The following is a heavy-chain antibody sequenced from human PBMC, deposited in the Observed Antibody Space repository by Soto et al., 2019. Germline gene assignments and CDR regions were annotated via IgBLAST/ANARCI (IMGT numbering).Heavy chain of an antibody. V-gene: IGHV3-30-3*01. D-gene: IGHD3-22*01. CDR3: ARDDRLSFDY. CDR2: ISYDGSNK. J-gene: IGHJ4*02. Sequence: GGSLRLSCAASGFTFSSYAMHWVRQAPGKGLEWVAVISYDGSNKYYADSVKGRFTISRDNSKNTLYLQMNSLRAEDTAVYYCARDDRLSFDYWGQGTLVTVSS. CDR1: GFTFSSYA.